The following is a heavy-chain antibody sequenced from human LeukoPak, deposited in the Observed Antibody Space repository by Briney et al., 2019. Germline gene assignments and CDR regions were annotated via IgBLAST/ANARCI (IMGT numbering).Heavy chain of an antibody. CDR3: ARDQTSIYTSCESCYYYMDV. D-gene: IGHD2-2*01. CDR1: GFTFSSYW. V-gene: IGHV3-7*01. CDR2: IKQDGSEK. Sequence: PGGSLRLSCAASGFTFSSYWMSWVRQAPGKGLEWVANIKQDGSEKYYVDSVKGRFTISRDNAKNSLYLQMNSLRAEDTAVYYCARDQTSIYTSCESCYYYMDVWGKGTTVTVSS. J-gene: IGHJ6*03.